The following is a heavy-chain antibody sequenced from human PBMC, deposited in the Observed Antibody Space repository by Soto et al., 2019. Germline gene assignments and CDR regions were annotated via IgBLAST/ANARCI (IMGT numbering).Heavy chain of an antibody. J-gene: IGHJ5*01. CDR2: ISSASSET. Sequence: PXGSLRLSFKASGFPFSRASMNWVRQVPGKGLEWVASISSASSETWYADSVKGRFIISRDNAQNSLFLQMNTLRPEDSAIYYCARVASWGPGPQVTVSS. CDR1: GFPFSRAS. V-gene: IGHV3-21*01. CDR3: ARVAS.